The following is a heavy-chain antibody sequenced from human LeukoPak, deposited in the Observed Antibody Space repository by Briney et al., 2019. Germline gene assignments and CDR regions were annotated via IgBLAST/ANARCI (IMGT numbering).Heavy chain of an antibody. D-gene: IGHD6-19*01. CDR1: GYTFTDYS. CDR2: INPNSGGT. CDR3: ARSSSAWYDGYYFDY. Sequence: ASVKVSCKACGYTFTDYSMHWVRQAPGQGLEWMGWINPNSGGTNYAQKFQGGVTMTRDTSISTSYMELSRLRSDDTAVYYCARSSSAWYDGYYFDYWGQGTLVTVSS. J-gene: IGHJ4*02. V-gene: IGHV1-2*02.